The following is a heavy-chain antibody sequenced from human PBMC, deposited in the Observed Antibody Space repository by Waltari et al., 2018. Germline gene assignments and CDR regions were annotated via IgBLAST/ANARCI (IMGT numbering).Heavy chain of an antibody. J-gene: IGHJ4*02. V-gene: IGHV3-53*01. Sequence: EVQLVESGGGLIQPGGSLRLSCAASGIIVSANYTNWVRQAPGKGPQWVSVIYSAGRTYYADSVKGRFTISRDNTKNTVYLQMNNLKTEDTAVYYCARPGEGPSSHWGQGTLVTVSS. CDR3: ARPGEGPSSH. CDR2: IYSAGRT. CDR1: GIIVSANY. D-gene: IGHD4-17*01.